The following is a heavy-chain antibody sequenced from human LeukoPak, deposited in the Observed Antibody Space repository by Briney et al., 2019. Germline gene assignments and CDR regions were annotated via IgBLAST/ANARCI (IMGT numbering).Heavy chain of an antibody. D-gene: IGHD3-10*01. CDR1: GYSFTSYW. Sequence: PGESLQISCKGSGYSFTSYWIGWVRQLPGKGLEWMGIIYPGDSDTRYSPSFQGQVTISADKSISTAYLQWSSLKASDTAMYYCARHWVVRGAVGGMDVWGQGTTVTVSS. J-gene: IGHJ6*02. CDR2: IYPGDSDT. V-gene: IGHV5-51*01. CDR3: ARHWVVRGAVGGMDV.